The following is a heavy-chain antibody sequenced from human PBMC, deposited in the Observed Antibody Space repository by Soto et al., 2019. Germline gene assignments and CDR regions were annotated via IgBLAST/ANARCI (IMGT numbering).Heavy chain of an antibody. D-gene: IGHD2-21*02. J-gene: IGHJ4*02. Sequence: SETLSLTCTVSGGSISSSDYYWSWIRQHPGKGLEWIGYIYYSGNTYYNPSLRSRLTISVDTSKNQFSLKLNSVTAADTAVYYCARGLSAAKVVTCYFDYWGQGTLVTVSS. CDR1: GGSISSSDYY. CDR2: IYYSGNT. CDR3: ARGLSAAKVVTCYFDY. V-gene: IGHV4-31*03.